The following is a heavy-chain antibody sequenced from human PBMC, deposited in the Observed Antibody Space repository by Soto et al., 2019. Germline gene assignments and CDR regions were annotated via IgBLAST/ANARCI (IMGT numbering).Heavy chain of an antibody. J-gene: IGHJ4*02. CDR1: GFTFSSYA. V-gene: IGHV3-23*01. CDR3: AKDRGSSGSLDY. D-gene: IGHD6-19*01. CDR2: ISGSGGST. Sequence: GGSLRLSCAACGFTFSSYAMSWVRQAPGKGLEWVSAISGSGGSTYYADSVKGRFTISRDNSKNKLYLQMNSLRAEDTAVYYCAKDRGSSGSLDYWGQGTLVTVSS.